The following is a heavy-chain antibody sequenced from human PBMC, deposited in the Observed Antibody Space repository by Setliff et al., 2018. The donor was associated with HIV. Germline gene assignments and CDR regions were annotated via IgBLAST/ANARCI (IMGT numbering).Heavy chain of an antibody. J-gene: IGHJ6*03. CDR1: GGSISSSSYY. V-gene: IGHV4-39*07. CDR3: ATTTIFEVPRYYYYYMDV. Sequence: ETLSLTCTVSGGSISSSSYYWGWIRQPPGKGLEWIGSIYYSGSTKYNPSLKSRVTISVDTSKNQFSLKLSSVTAADTAVYYCATTTIFEVPRYYYYYMDVWGKGTTVTVSS. CDR2: IYYSGST. D-gene: IGHD3-3*01.